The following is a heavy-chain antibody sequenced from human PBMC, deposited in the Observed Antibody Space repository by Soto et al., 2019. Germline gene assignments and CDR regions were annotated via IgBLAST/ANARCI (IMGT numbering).Heavy chain of an antibody. Sequence: SETLSLTCTVSGGSISSYYWSWIRQPPGKGMEWIGYVDYSGGTKYNPSLESRVTISVDTSKNQFSLKLSSVTAADTAVYYCARHPDILTGYGDAFDIWGQGTMVTVSS. CDR2: VDYSGGT. D-gene: IGHD3-9*01. CDR1: GGSISSYY. J-gene: IGHJ3*02. V-gene: IGHV4-59*08. CDR3: ARHPDILTGYGDAFDI.